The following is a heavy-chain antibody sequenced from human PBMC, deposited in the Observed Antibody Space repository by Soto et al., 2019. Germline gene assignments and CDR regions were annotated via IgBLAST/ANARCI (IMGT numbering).Heavy chain of an antibody. D-gene: IGHD5-12*01. V-gene: IGHV4-30-2*01. J-gene: IGHJ4*02. CDR2: IFHSGST. Sequence: SETLSLTCAVSGGSISSGGYSWSWIRQPPGKGLEWIGYIFHSGSTYYNPSLKSRVTISVDRSKNQFSLKLSSVTAADTAVYYCARGLRGYSGYDFDYWGQGTLVTVSS. CDR3: ARGLRGYSGYDFDY. CDR1: GGSISSGGYS.